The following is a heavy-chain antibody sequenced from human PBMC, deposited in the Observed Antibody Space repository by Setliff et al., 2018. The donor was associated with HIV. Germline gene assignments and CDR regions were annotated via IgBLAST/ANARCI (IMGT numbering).Heavy chain of an antibody. J-gene: IGHJ4*01. Sequence: GGSVRLSCAASGLTFNTYAMSWVRQAPGKGLEWVSVISGSGGSTFYADSVKGRFTISRDNSKNTLYLLMNGLRVEDTAVYYCAKDGISGGAYPPYYFDYWGHGTLVTVSS. CDR1: GLTFNTYA. V-gene: IGHV3-23*01. D-gene: IGHD2-15*01. CDR3: AKDGISGGAYPPYYFDY. CDR2: ISGSGGST.